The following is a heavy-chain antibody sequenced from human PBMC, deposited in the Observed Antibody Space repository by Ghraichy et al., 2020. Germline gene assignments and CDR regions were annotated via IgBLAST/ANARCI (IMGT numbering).Heavy chain of an antibody. V-gene: IGHV3-48*02. Sequence: GGSLRLSCAASGFTFSSYSMNWVRQAPGKGLEWVSYISSSYSNIYYADSVKGRFTISRDNAKNSLYLQMNSLRDEDTAVYYCARSMITFGGVLDSWGQGTLVTVSS. J-gene: IGHJ4*02. D-gene: IGHD3-16*01. CDR3: ARSMITFGGVLDS. CDR1: GFTFSSYS. CDR2: ISSSYSNI.